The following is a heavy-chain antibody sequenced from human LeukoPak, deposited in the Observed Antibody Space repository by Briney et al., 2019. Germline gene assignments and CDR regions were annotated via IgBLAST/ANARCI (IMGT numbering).Heavy chain of an antibody. J-gene: IGHJ4*02. CDR1: GGSITSTNW. Sequence: KSSETLSLTCGVSGGSITSTNWWSWVRQPPGQGLEWIGEISLTGRTNYNPSLIGRVIMSLDESRNQLSLTLTSVTAADTAMYYCTRESGPYCPFGYWGQGTLVAVPS. D-gene: IGHD1-26*01. V-gene: IGHV4-4*02. CDR2: ISLTGRT. CDR3: TRESGPYCPFGY.